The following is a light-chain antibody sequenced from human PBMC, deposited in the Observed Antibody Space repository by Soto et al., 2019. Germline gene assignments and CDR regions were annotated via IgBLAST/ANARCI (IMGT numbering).Light chain of an antibody. Sequence: EIVLTQSPDTLSLSPGERATVSCRASQRVGGNYLAWFQQKPGQPPRLLIYGASSRATGIPGRFSGSGSGTDFTLTINSLEPEDFAVYYCQHYGNSPWSSGHGTKVEIK. J-gene: IGKJ1*01. V-gene: IGKV3-20*01. CDR2: GAS. CDR1: QRVGGNY. CDR3: QHYGNSPWS.